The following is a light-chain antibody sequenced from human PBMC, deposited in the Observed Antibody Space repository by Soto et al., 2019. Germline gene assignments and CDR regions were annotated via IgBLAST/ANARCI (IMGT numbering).Light chain of an antibody. Sequence: EIVLTQSPGTLSSSPGERATLSCRASQSVNLNYFVWYQQNPGQAHRLIIYGSSISATGIPDRFSGSGSGTDFTLTISRLEPQDFAVYYGQQYAGSLSWTFGQGTKVDIK. CDR3: QQYAGSLSWT. CDR2: GSS. V-gene: IGKV3-20*01. CDR1: QSVNLNY. J-gene: IGKJ1*01.